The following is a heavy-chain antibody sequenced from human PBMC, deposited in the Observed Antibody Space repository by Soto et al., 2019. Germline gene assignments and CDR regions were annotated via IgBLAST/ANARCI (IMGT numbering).Heavy chain of an antibody. CDR2: INPNSGGT. CDR1: GYTFTGYY. Sequence: ASVKVSCKASGYTFTGYYTHWVRQAPGQGLEWMGWINPNSGGTNCAQKFQGWVTMTRDTSISTAYMELSRLRSDDTAVYYCARGQSSSWYPSYYYYGMDVWGQGTTVTVSS. CDR3: ARGQSSSWYPSYYYYGMDV. J-gene: IGHJ6*02. D-gene: IGHD6-13*01. V-gene: IGHV1-2*04.